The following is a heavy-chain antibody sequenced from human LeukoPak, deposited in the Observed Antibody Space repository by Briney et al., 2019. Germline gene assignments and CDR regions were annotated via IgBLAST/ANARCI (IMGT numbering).Heavy chain of an antibody. J-gene: IGHJ4*02. Sequence: ASVKVSCKASGGTFSSYAISWVRQAPGQGIEWMGGIIPIFGTANYAQKFQGRVTITADESTSTAYMELSSLRSEDTAVYYCARAKDPYGGHVDYWGQGTLVTVSS. V-gene: IGHV1-69*13. CDR3: ARAKDPYGGHVDY. CDR1: GGTFSSYA. CDR2: IIPIFGTA. D-gene: IGHD5-12*01.